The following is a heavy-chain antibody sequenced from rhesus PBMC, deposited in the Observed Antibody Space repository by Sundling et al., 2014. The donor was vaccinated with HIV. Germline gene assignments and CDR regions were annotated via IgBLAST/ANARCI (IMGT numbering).Heavy chain of an antibody. J-gene: IGHJ4*01. CDR3: ARELGGRLGFRIDY. D-gene: IGHD2-39*01. Sequence: QVQLQESGPGLVKPSETLSLTCTVSGASISSYWWNWIRQPPGKGLEWIGRINGNSGSTNYNPSLKSRVTISRDTSKNQFSLRLNSVTAADTAFYYCARELGGRLGFRIDYWGQGVLVTVSS. CDR2: INGNSGST. V-gene: IGHV4-80*01. CDR1: GASISSYW.